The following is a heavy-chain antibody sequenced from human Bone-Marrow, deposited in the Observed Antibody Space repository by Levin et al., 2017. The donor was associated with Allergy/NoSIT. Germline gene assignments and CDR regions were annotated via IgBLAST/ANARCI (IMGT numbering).Heavy chain of an antibody. Sequence: SETLSLTCAVYGGSFSGYYWSWIRQPPGKGLEWIGEINHSGSTNYNPSLKSRVTISVDTSKNQFSLKLSSVTAADTAVYYCARARYSSGWYGFDPWGQGTLVTVSS. V-gene: IGHV4-34*01. D-gene: IGHD6-19*01. CDR2: INHSGST. CDR3: ARARYSSGWYGFDP. CDR1: GGSFSGYY. J-gene: IGHJ5*02.